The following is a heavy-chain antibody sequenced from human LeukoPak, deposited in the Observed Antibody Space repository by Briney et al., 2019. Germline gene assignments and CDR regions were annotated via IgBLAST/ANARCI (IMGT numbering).Heavy chain of an antibody. V-gene: IGHV4-59*08. J-gene: IGHJ5*02. CDR1: GGSISSYY. D-gene: IGHD6-19*01. CDR3: VRGLGSGWYATGLDDWFDP. CDR2: IYYSGST. Sequence: SETLSLTCTVSGGSISSYYWSWIRQPPGKGLEWIGYIYYSGSTNYNPSLKSRVTISVDTSKNQFSLKLSSVTAADTAVYYCVRGLGSGWYATGLDDWFDPWGQGTLVTVSS.